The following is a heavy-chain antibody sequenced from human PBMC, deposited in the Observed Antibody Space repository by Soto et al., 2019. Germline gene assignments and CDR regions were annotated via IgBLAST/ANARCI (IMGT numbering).Heavy chain of an antibody. J-gene: IGHJ5*02. Sequence: SVKVSCKASGGTFSSYAISWVRQAPGQGLEWMGGIIPIFGTANYAQKFQGRVTITADESTSTAYVELSSLRSEDTAVYYCARASTVTTHLAFDPWGQGTMVTVSS. CDR1: GGTFSSYA. V-gene: IGHV1-69*13. CDR2: IIPIFGTA. CDR3: ARASTVTTHLAFDP. D-gene: IGHD4-17*01.